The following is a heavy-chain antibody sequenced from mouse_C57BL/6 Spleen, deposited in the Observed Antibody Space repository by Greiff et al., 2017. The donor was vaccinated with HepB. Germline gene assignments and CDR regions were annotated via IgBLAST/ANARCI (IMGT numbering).Heavy chain of an antibody. CDR1: GFTFSSYG. CDR2: ISSGGSYT. CDR3: ARQELTGTGYAMDY. J-gene: IGHJ4*01. Sequence: EVKLMESGGDLVKPGGSLKLSCAASGFTFSSYGMSWVRQTPDKRLEWVATISSGGSYTYYPDSVKGRFTISRDNAKNTLYLQMSSLKSEDTAMYYCARQELTGTGYAMDYWGQGTSVTVSS. V-gene: IGHV5-6*01. D-gene: IGHD4-1*01.